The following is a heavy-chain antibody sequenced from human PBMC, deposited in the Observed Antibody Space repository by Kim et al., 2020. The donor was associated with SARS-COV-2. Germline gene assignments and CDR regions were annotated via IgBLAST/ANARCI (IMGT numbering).Heavy chain of an antibody. V-gene: IGHV1-18*01. J-gene: IGHJ3*02. CDR2: ISAYNGNT. Sequence: ASVKVSCKASGYTFTSYGISWVRQAPGQGLEWMGWISAYNGNTNYAQKLQGRVTMTTDTSTSTAYMELRSLRSDDTAVYYCARALLRQHYDSSGYWPFDIWGQGTMVTVSS. CDR1: GYTFTSYG. D-gene: IGHD3-22*01. CDR3: ARALLRQHYDSSGYWPFDI.